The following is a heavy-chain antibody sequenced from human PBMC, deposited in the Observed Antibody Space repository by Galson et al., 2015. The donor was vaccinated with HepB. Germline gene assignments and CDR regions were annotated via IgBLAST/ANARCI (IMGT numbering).Heavy chain of an antibody. V-gene: IGHV3-73*01. D-gene: IGHD3-16*02. CDR1: GFTFSGSA. Sequence: SLRLSCAASGFTFSGSAMHWVRQASGKGLEWVGRIRSKANSYATAYAASVKGRFTISRDDSKNTAYLQMNSLKTEDTAVYYCTSRNYVWGSYRLTPFDYWGQGTLVTVSS. CDR3: TSRNYVWGSYRLTPFDY. CDR2: IRSKANSYAT. J-gene: IGHJ4*02.